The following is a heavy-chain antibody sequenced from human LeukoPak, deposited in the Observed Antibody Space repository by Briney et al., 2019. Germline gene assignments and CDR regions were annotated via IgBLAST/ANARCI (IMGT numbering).Heavy chain of an antibody. CDR2: FIPTFGIP. Sequence: GSSVKVCCKASGGSFSKYVFNWVRQAPGQGFEWMGRFIPTFGIPHSAQKFQGRVTITADKSTTTVYMELSSLRSEDTAVYYCAAVAARDGGNWGQGTLVTVSS. CDR1: GGSFSKYV. CDR3: AAVAARDGGN. V-gene: IGHV1-69*04. D-gene: IGHD5-24*01. J-gene: IGHJ4*02.